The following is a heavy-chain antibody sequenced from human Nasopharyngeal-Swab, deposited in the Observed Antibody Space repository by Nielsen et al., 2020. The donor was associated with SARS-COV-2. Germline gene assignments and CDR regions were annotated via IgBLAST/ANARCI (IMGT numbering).Heavy chain of an antibody. V-gene: IGHV3-11*06. J-gene: IGHJ6*02. CDR2: ISSSSSYT. Sequence: GESLKISCAASGFTFSYYYMSWIRQAPGKGLEWVSYISSSSSYTNYADSVKGRFTISRDNAKNSLYLQMNSLRAEDTAVYYCARDFISLTGQDYYYYGMDVWGQGTTVTVSS. CDR1: GFTFSYYY. D-gene: IGHD3-9*01. CDR3: ARDFISLTGQDYYYYGMDV.